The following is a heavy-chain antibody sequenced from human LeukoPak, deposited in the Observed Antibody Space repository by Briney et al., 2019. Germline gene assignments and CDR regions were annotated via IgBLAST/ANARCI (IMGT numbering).Heavy chain of an antibody. V-gene: IGHV3-11*05. Sequence: GGSLRLSCAASGFSFRNYWMCWIRQAPGKALEWVSHISSSGSSANYANSVKGRFTISRDNAKNSLYLQINSLRAEDTAVYYCARDQAAFDIWGQGTMVTVSS. J-gene: IGHJ3*02. CDR1: GFSFRNYW. CDR3: ARDQAAFDI. CDR2: ISSSGSSA.